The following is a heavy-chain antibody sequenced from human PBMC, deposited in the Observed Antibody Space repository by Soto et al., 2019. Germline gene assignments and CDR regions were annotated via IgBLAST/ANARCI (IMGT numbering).Heavy chain of an antibody. D-gene: IGHD2-21*02. J-gene: IGHJ6*02. CDR3: ARVPRDHLGYYYGMDV. Sequence: ASETLSLTCTVSGDSVRNQYWSWIRRPPGRGLEWIGYIYRSGSTKYNPSLKSRLTISVDTSKNQFSLKLSSVTAADTAVYYCARVPRDHLGYYYGMDVWGQGTTVTVSS. CDR1: GDSVRNQY. CDR2: IYRSGST. V-gene: IGHV4-59*02.